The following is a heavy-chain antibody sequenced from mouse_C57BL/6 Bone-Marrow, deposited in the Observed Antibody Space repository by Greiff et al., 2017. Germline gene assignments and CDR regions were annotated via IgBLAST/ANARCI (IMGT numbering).Heavy chain of an antibody. V-gene: IGHV1-64*01. J-gene: IGHJ4*01. CDR2: IHPNSGST. CDR3: ASYYCGRSYYAMDY. D-gene: IGHD1-1*01. CDR1: GYTFTSYW. Sequence: QVQLQQPGAELVKPGASVKLSCKASGYTFTSYWMHWVKQRPGQGLEWIGMIHPNSGSTNYNEKFKSKATLTVDKSSSTAYMQLSSLTSEDSAFYYCASYYCGRSYYAMDYWGQGTSVTVSS.